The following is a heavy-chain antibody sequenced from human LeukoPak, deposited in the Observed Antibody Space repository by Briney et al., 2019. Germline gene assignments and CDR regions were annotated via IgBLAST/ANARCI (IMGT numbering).Heavy chain of an antibody. D-gene: IGHD7-27*01. J-gene: IGHJ6*03. CDR1: GGSISSSSYY. CDR3: ARGPTGGFYYMDV. CDR2: IYYSGST. Sequence: SETLSLTCTVSGGSISSSSYYWGWIRQPPGKGLEWIGSIYYSGSTYYNPSLKSRVTISVDTSKNQFSLKLSSVTAADTAVYYCARGPTGGFYYMDVWGKGTTVTVSS. V-gene: IGHV4-39*07.